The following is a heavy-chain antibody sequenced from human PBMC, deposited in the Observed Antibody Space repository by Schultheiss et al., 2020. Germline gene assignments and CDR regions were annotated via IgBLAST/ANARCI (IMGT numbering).Heavy chain of an antibody. D-gene: IGHD6-13*01. CDR2: ISSSSSYI. Sequence: GGSLRLSCAASGFTFSSYSMNWVRQAPGKGLEWVSSISSSSSYIYYADSVKGRFTISRDNAKNSLYLQMNSLRAEDTAVYYCARDPNFGSSWYFYVLSWYFDLWGRGTLGTVSS. CDR3: ARDPNFGSSWYFYVLSWYFDL. V-gene: IGHV3-21*01. CDR1: GFTFSSYS. J-gene: IGHJ2*01.